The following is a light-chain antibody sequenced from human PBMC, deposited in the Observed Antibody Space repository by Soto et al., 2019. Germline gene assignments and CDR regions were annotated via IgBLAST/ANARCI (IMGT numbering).Light chain of an antibody. J-gene: IGKJ4*01. CDR3: QQRINWPLT. V-gene: IGKV3-11*01. Sequence: EIVMTQSPATLSVSPGERVSLSCRASQSIYDKLAWYQQKPGQTPRLLIYDAVNRATGIPARFSGSGSGTDFTLIIDSLEPEDFAVYYCQQRINWPLTFGGGTKVDIK. CDR1: QSIYDK. CDR2: DAV.